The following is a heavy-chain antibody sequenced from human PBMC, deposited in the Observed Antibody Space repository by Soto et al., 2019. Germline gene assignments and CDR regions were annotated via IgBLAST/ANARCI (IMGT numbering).Heavy chain of an antibody. J-gene: IGHJ5*02. D-gene: IGHD1-26*01. CDR3: ARADVGWNWFDP. CDR2: IYYSGST. CDR1: GGSISSYY. V-gene: IGHV4-59*01. Sequence: ETLSLTCTVSGGSISSYYWSWIRQPPGKGLEWIGYIYYSGSTNYNPSLKSRVTISVDTSKNQFSLKLSSVTAADTAVYYCARADVGWNWFDPWGQGTLVTVSS.